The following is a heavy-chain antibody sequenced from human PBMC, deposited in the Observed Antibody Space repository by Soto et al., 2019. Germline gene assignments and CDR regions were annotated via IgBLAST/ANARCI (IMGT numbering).Heavy chain of an antibody. V-gene: IGHV3-23*01. CDR3: AIDPVPQLLPSWWFDP. J-gene: IGHJ5*02. CDR1: GFAFGAYA. Sequence: EVQLLESGGGLVQPGGSLRLSCAASGFAFGAYAMTWVRQAPGKGLEWVSVISGAGGNTYYADSVKGRFTVSRDNSKKMLYLEMNSLRVEDTAIYYCAIDPVPQLLPSWWFDPWGQGTRVTVSS. CDR2: ISGAGGNT. D-gene: IGHD2-2*01.